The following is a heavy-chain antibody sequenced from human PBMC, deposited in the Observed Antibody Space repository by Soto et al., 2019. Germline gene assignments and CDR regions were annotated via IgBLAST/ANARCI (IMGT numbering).Heavy chain of an antibody. CDR2: IGGSGGST. J-gene: IGHJ4*02. Sequence: EVQLLESGGGLVQPGGSLRLSCAASGFTFSSYAMTWVRQAPGKGLEWVSYIGGSGGSTYSAASVKGRFTISRDNSKNTLYLQMNSLRAEDTAVYYCAKAQANAGPLNYYGSGGIDYWGQGTLVTVSS. CDR3: AKAQANAGPLNYYGSGGIDY. D-gene: IGHD3-10*01. V-gene: IGHV3-23*01. CDR1: GFTFSSYA.